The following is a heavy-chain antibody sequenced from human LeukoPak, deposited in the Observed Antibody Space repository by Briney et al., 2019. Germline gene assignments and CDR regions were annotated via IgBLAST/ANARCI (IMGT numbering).Heavy chain of an antibody. CDR1: GGSFSGYY. V-gene: IGHV4-34*01. J-gene: IGHJ4*02. D-gene: IGHD3-3*01. Sequence: PSETLSLTCAVYGGSFSGYYWSWIRQPPGKGLEWIGEINHSGSTNYNPSLKSRVTISVDTSKNQFSLKLSSVTAADMAVYYCARMEKHYFDYWGQGTLVTVSS. CDR3: ARMEKHYFDY. CDR2: INHSGST.